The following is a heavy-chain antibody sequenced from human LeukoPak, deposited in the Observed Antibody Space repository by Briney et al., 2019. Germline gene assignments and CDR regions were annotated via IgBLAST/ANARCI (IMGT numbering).Heavy chain of an antibody. CDR1: GGSISSGYYY. V-gene: IGHV4-30-4*01. CDR2: FYYSGST. Sequence: PSETLSLTCTVSGGSISSGYYYWSWIRQPPGKGLEWIGYFYYSGSTYYNPSLKSRVTISVDTSKNQFSLKLSSVTAADTAVYYCARPYYYDSRIDPWGQGTLVTVSS. D-gene: IGHD3-22*01. J-gene: IGHJ5*02. CDR3: ARPYYYDSRIDP.